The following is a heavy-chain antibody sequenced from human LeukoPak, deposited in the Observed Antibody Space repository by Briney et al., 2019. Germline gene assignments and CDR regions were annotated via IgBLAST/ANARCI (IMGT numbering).Heavy chain of an antibody. CDR1: GGSISSYY. V-gene: IGHV4-59*12. D-gene: IGHD5-18*01. CDR2: IYYSGTT. J-gene: IGHJ4*02. Sequence: SETLSLTCTVSGGSISSYYWSWIRQPPGKGLEWIGYIYYSGTTNYNPSLKSRVTMSVDTSKNQFSLKLSSVTAADTAVYYCARSPAGGYSYGYDYWGQGTLVTVSS. CDR3: ARSPAGGYSYGYDY.